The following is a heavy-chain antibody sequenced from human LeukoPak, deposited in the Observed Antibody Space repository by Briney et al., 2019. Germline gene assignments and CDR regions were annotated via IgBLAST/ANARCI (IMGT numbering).Heavy chain of an antibody. V-gene: IGHV4-39*01. CDR1: GGSISSSSYY. CDR2: IYYSGST. J-gene: IGHJ4*02. Sequence: SETLSLTCTVSGGSISSSSYYWGWIRQPPGKGLEWIGSIYYSGSTYYNPPLKSRVTISVDTSKNQFSLKLSSVTAADTAVYYCARRYSYSSRPDYWGQGTLVTVSS. CDR3: ARRYSYSSRPDY. D-gene: IGHD6-19*01.